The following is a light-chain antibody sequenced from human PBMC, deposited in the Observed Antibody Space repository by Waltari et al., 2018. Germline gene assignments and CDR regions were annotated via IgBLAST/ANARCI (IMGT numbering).Light chain of an antibody. CDR3: YSYAGDNTYV. CDR1: SIDIVASDP. J-gene: IGLJ1*01. Sequence: QSALTQPPSASGSPGQSVTISCPGSSIDIVASDPVSWFQQPPGRAPKLLIYQVYKRPSGVPTRFSATKSANTASLTVSGLQAEDEAVYYCYSYAGDNTYVFGSGTEVTVL. V-gene: IGLV2-8*01. CDR2: QVY.